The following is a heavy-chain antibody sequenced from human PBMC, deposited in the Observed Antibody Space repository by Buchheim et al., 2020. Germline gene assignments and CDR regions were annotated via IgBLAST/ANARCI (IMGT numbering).Heavy chain of an antibody. CDR2: IKSKTDGGTT. V-gene: IGHV3-15*07. CDR1: GFTFSNAW. J-gene: IGHJ4*02. CDR3: SVEGGYDFWRGSNNYHFDY. Sequence: EVQLVESGGGLVKPGGSLRLSCAASGFTFSNAWMNWVRQAPGKGLEWVGRIKSKTDGGTTDYAAPAKGRFTISREDSKKTVYLQMNSLKTEDTAVYYCSVEGGYDFWRGSNNYHFDYWGPGTL. D-gene: IGHD3-3*01.